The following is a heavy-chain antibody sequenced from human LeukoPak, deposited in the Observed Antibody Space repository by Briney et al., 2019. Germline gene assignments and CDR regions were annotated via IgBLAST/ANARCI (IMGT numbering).Heavy chain of an antibody. CDR2: ISVYNGNT. CDR1: GYTFTSYG. V-gene: IGHV1-18*01. D-gene: IGHD6-19*01. Sequence: ASVKVSCKASGYTFTSYGISWVRQAPGQGLEWMGWISVYNGNTNYAQKLQGRVTMTTDTSTSTAYMELKSLRSDDTAVYYCARYRYHVGVPGHQTFQHWGQGTLVTVS. CDR3: ARYRYHVGVPGHQTFQH. J-gene: IGHJ1*01.